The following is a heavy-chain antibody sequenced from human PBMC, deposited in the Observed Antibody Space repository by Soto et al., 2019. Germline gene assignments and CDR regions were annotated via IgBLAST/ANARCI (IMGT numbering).Heavy chain of an antibody. J-gene: IGHJ4*02. CDR1: GFTYSNYA. V-gene: IGHV3-23*01. CDR3: AKERLALGFDY. D-gene: IGHD3-3*01. CDR2: ISSSGST. Sequence: EVQLLESGGGLVQPGGSLRLSCAASGFTYSNYAMSWVRQAPGKGPEWVSTISSSGSTYYADSVQGRFTISRDNSKNTLNLQMNNLRAEDTALYYCAKERLALGFDYWGQGNLVTVSS.